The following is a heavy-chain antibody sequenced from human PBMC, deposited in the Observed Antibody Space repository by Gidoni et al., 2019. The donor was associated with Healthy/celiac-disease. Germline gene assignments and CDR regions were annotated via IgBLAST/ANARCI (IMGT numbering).Heavy chain of an antibody. Sequence: QVQLQQWGAGLLKPSETPSLTCAVYGGSFSGYYWSWIRQPPGKGLEWIGEINHSGSTNYNPSLKSRVTISVDTSKNQFSLKLSSVTAADTAVYYCARGPIDVYDYLWGSYRDYFDYWGQGTLVTVSS. J-gene: IGHJ4*02. CDR1: GGSFSGYY. CDR3: ARGPIDVYDYLWGSYRDYFDY. CDR2: INHSGST. V-gene: IGHV4-34*01. D-gene: IGHD3-16*02.